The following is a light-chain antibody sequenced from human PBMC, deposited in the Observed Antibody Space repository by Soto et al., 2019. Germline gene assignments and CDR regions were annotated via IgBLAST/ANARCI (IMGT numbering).Light chain of an antibody. CDR1: SSDVGGYNY. CDR2: EVS. CDR3: GSYTSSLAV. Sequence: QSALTQPASVSGSPGQSITISCTGTSSDVGGYNYVSWYQQHPGKAPKLMIYEVSNRPSGVYNRFSGSKSGNTASLTISGLQAEDEADYCCGSYTSSLAVFGGGTKVTVL. V-gene: IGLV2-14*01. J-gene: IGLJ3*02.